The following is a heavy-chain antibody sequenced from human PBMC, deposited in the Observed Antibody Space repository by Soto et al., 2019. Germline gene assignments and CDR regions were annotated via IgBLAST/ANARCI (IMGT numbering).Heavy chain of an antibody. D-gene: IGHD2-21*02. CDR1: GRTFSSYP. V-gene: IGHV1-69*04. Sequence: QVQLVQSGAEVKKPGSSVKVSCKASGRTFSSYPISWVRQAPGQGLEWMGRIIPILGLADYAQKFQGRVTITGDKATRIAYTELSSLRSEDMDMYCRAREAPATYCGGGCYYNNWFDPWGQGTLVTVSS. J-gene: IGHJ5*02. CDR2: IIPILGLA. CDR3: AREAPATYCGGGCYYNNWFDP.